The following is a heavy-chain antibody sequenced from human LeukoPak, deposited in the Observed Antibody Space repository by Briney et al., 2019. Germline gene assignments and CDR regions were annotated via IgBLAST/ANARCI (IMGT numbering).Heavy chain of an antibody. Sequence: SETLSLTCTVSGGSISNSSYYWGWVRQPPGKGLEWIGRLYYGGSTYYKPSLKRRGSISVDTSENQFSQKLSSVTAADTAVYYCARHSGDFWSGYYDAFDIWGQGTMVTGSS. J-gene: IGHJ3*02. D-gene: IGHD3-3*01. CDR3: ARHSGDFWSGYYDAFDI. V-gene: IGHV4-39*01. CDR1: GGSISNSSYY. CDR2: LYYGGST.